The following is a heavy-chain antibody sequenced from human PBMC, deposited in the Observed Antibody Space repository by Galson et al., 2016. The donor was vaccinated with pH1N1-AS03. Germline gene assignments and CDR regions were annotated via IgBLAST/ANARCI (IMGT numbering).Heavy chain of an antibody. Sequence: SETLSLTCTVSGDSTFDYYWNWIRQPPGKGLEWIGYIQTTGNTKYNPSLKSRVTMSIDTSKNQFSLHLMSVTAADTALYYCARDPPLEIGWYFDLWGCGTLVTVSS. CDR2: IQTTGNT. J-gene: IGHJ2*01. V-gene: IGHV4-4*09. CDR3: ARDPPLEIGWYFDL. D-gene: IGHD3-3*01. CDR1: GDSTFDYY.